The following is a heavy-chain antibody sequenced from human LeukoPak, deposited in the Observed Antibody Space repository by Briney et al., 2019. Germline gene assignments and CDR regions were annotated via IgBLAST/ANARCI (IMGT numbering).Heavy chain of an antibody. CDR3: ARDPGIFGGDYFDY. Sequence: GGSLRLSCAASGFTVSSNYMSWVRQAPGKGLERVSVIYSGGSTYYADSVKGRFTISRDNSKNTLYLQMNSLRAEDTAVYYCARDPGIFGGDYFDYWGQGTLVTVSS. D-gene: IGHD3-3*01. J-gene: IGHJ4*02. CDR1: GFTVSSNY. V-gene: IGHV3-53*01. CDR2: IYSGGST.